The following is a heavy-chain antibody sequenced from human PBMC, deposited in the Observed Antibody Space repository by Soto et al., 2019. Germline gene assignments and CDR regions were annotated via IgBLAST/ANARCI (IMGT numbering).Heavy chain of an antibody. V-gene: IGHV4-30-4*01. Sequence: QVQLQESGPGLVKPSQTLSLTCTVSGGSTSSDNYWSWIRQPPGKGLEWIGHIYYSGNTDYNPSLKGRLAISIDTSKNPFSLKLSSVTAADTAVYFCAREGGESSDGLYYFDSWGQGSLVTVSS. CDR1: GGSTSSDNY. CDR2: IYYSGNT. J-gene: IGHJ4*02. D-gene: IGHD3-16*01. CDR3: AREGGESSDGLYYFDS.